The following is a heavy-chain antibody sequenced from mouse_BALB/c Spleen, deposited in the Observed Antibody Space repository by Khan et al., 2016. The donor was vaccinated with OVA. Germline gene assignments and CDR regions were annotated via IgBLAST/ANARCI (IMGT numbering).Heavy chain of an antibody. CDR3: TRSGYGAFVY. Sequence: VQLQESGAELVKPGASVRLSCKASGYTFTSYYLYWVKQRPGQGLEWIGDINPSNGGTNFNEMFKTKATLTVDKSSSTAYMQLSSLTSEDSAVYYCTRSGYGAFVYWGQGTLVTVSA. CDR2: INPSNGGT. D-gene: IGHD1-1*02. V-gene: IGHV1S81*02. J-gene: IGHJ3*01. CDR1: GYTFTSYY.